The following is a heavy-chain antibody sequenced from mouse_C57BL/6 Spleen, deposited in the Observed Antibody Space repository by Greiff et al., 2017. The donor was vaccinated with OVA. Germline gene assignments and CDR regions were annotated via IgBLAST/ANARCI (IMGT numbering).Heavy chain of an antibody. CDR2: IYPRDGST. CDR1: GYTFTDHT. J-gene: IGHJ1*03. D-gene: IGHD1-1*01. CDR3: ARGSSYADWYFDV. Sequence: VKLMESDAELVKPGASVKISCKVSGYTFTDHTIHWMKQRPEQGLEWIGYIYPRDGSTKYNEKFKGKATLTADKSSSTAYMQLNSLTSEYSAVYFCARGSSYADWYFDVWGTGTTVTVSS. V-gene: IGHV1-78*01.